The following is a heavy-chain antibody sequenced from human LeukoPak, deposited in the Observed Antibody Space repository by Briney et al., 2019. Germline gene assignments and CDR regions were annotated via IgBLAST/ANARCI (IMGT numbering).Heavy chain of an antibody. V-gene: IGHV4-59*12. D-gene: IGHD6-13*01. CDR1: GGSISSYY. J-gene: IGHJ6*03. CDR3: ARELVRYYYYYMDV. CDR2: IYYSGST. Sequence: SETLSLTCTVSGGSISSYYWSWIRQPPGKGLEWIGYIYYSGSTNYNPSLKSRVTISVDTSKNQFSLKLSSVTAADTAVYYCARELVRYYYYYMDVWGKGTTVTVSS.